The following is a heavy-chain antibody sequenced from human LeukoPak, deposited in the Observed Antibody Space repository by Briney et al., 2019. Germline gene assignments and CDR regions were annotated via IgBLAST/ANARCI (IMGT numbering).Heavy chain of an antibody. D-gene: IGHD4-17*01. J-gene: IGHJ4*02. V-gene: IGHV4-4*02. CDR1: GGSITSGRW. Sequence: PSETLSFTCTVSGGSITSGRWWTWVRQSPGKGLEWIGEIYHSGSTSYNPSLTGRVTISVDTSKNQFSLKLSSVTAADTAVYYCASSIDYGDYYFDYWGQGTLVTVSS. CDR2: IYHSGST. CDR3: ASSIDYGDYYFDY.